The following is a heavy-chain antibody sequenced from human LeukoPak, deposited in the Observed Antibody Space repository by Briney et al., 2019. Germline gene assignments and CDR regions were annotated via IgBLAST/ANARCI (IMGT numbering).Heavy chain of an antibody. CDR3: ARGDAFDI. CDR2: INHSGST. V-gene: IGHV4-34*01. J-gene: IGHJ3*02. Sequence: PSETLSLTCAVYGGSFSGYYWSWIRQPPGKGLEWIGEINHSGSTNYNPSLKSRVTMPVDTSKNHFSLKLRSVTAADTAVYYCARGDAFDIWGQGTMVTVSS. CDR1: GGSFSGYY.